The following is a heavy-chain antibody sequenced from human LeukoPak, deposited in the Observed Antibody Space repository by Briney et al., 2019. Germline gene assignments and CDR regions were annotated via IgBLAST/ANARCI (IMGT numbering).Heavy chain of an antibody. D-gene: IGHD3-9*01. V-gene: IGHV3-21*01. J-gene: IGHJ4*02. CDR3: ARDDGYYDILNGYPIDY. Sequence: GGSLRLSCAASGFTFSSYSMNWVRQAPGKGLEWVSSISSSSAYEFYSDSVKGRFTISRDNAKNSLYLQMNSLSAEDTAVYYCARDDGYYDILNGYPIDYWGQGTLVTVSS. CDR1: GFTFSSYS. CDR2: ISSSSAYE.